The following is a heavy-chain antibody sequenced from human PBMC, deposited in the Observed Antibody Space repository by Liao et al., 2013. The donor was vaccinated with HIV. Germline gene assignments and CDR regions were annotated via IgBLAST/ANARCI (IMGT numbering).Heavy chain of an antibody. J-gene: IGHJ4*02. CDR1: GDLIRRDNYY. CDR3: ARGKVEDLDY. CDR2: IYYSGST. Sequence: QVRLQESGPGLVKPSQTLSLTCTVSGDLIRRDNYYWTWIRQPAGKGLEWIGHIYYSGSTNYNPSLKSRVTISVDTSKNQFSLKLSSVTAADTAVYYCARGKVEDLDYWGQGTLVTVSS. D-gene: IGHD2-15*01. V-gene: IGHV4-61*10.